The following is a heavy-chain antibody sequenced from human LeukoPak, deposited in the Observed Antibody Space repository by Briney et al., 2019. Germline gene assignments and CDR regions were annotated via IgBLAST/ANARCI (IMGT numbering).Heavy chain of an antibody. D-gene: IGHD1-1*01. J-gene: IGHJ6*02. Sequence: ASVKVSCKASGYTFTSYDINWVRQATGQGLEWMGWMNPNSGNTGYAQKFQGRVTMTRNTSISTAYMELSSLRSEDTAVYYCARDFLSGTTGGYYYYGMDVWGQGTTVTVSS. CDR1: GYTFTSYD. V-gene: IGHV1-8*01. CDR2: MNPNSGNT. CDR3: ARDFLSGTTGGYYYYGMDV.